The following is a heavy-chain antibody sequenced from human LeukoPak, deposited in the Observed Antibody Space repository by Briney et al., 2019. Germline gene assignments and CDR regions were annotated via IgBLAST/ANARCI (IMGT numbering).Heavy chain of an antibody. V-gene: IGHV1-2*02. Sequence: GASVKVSCKASGYTFTGYYMHWVRQAPGQGLEWMGWINPNSGGTNYAQKFQGRVTMTRDTSISTAYMELSRLRSDDTAVYYCARVGVCSGGSCYWDAVDYWGQGTLVTVSS. D-gene: IGHD2-15*01. CDR3: ARVGVCSGGSCYWDAVDY. CDR2: INPNSGGT. CDR1: GYTFTGYY. J-gene: IGHJ4*02.